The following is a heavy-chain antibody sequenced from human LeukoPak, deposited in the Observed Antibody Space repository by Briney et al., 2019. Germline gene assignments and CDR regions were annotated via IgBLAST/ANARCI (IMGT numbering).Heavy chain of an antibody. Sequence: ASLKVSCKASGYTFSDYYIHWVRQTPGQGLEWMGWINPNSGGKKYAQKFQDRVALTRDTSITTAYMDLSRLRSDDTVVYYCARGGPVDGGNEGAFDIWGQGTMVSVSS. CDR3: ARGGPVDGGNEGAFDI. CDR2: INPNSGGK. CDR1: GYTFSDYY. J-gene: IGHJ3*02. D-gene: IGHD4-23*01. V-gene: IGHV1-2*02.